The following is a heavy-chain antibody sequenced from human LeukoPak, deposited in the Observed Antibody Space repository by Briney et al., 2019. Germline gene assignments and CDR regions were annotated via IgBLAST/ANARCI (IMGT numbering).Heavy chain of an antibody. D-gene: IGHD5-12*01. V-gene: IGHV1-2*02. CDR2: INPNSGGT. CDR3: AKTSGYSGYDSSTDAFDI. CDR1: GYTFTGYY. J-gene: IGHJ3*02. Sequence: VASVKVSCKASGYTFTGYYMHWVRQAPGQGLEWMGWINPNSGGTNYAQKFQGRVTMTRDTSISTAYMELSRLRSDDTAVYYCAKTSGYSGYDSSTDAFDIWGQGTMVTVSS.